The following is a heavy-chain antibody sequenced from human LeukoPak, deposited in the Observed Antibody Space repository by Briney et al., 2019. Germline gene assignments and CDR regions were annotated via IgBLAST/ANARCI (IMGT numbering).Heavy chain of an antibody. D-gene: IGHD6-19*01. CDR3: ARVTYSMYSSGWYVGD. V-gene: IGHV3-48*03. CDR2: ISSSGSAT. CDR1: CCSFRDYE. J-gene: IGHJ4*02. Sequence: AGGSLRFSGSASCCSFRDYEMNWVRQAPGKGLDWVSFISSSGSATDYADSVKGRFTISRDNGKNSLYLQMNSLRAEDTAIYYCARVTYSMYSSGWYVGDWGQGTLVTVSS.